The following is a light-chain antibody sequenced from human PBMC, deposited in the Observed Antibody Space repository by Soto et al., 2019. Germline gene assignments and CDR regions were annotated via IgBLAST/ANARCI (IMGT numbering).Light chain of an antibody. CDR3: QQYDSSLYT. V-gene: IGKV3-20*01. Sequence: EIVLTQSPGTLSLSPGERATLSCRASQSVSSSYVAWYQQKPGQAPRLLIYGASSRATGIPDRFSGSGSGTDFTLSISRLEPEDFAVYYCQQYDSSLYTRGQGTKLEIK. J-gene: IGKJ2*01. CDR2: GAS. CDR1: QSVSSSY.